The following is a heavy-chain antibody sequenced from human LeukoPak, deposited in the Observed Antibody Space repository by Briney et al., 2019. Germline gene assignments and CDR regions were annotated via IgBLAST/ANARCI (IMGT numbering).Heavy chain of an antibody. CDR1: GGSISGYM. CDR2: IYDSGST. D-gene: IGHD2-15*01. V-gene: IGHV4-59*01. J-gene: IGHJ4*02. Sequence: SETLSLTCTVSGGSISGYMWTWVRRPPGKGLEWIGYIYDSGSTNYNSSLTSRVTISVDTSKNQFSLSLTSVTAADTAIYYCARYWSGFDHWGQGTQVTVSS. CDR3: ARYWSGFDH.